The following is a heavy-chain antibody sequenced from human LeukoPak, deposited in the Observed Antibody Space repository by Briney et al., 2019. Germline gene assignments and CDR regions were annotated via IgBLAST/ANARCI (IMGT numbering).Heavy chain of an antibody. J-gene: IGHJ4*02. V-gene: IGHV4-39*01. CDR3: ARHGSGYYFFDY. CDR1: GGSISTRTYY. Sequence: SETLSLTCTVSGGSISTRTYYWGWIRQPPGKGLEWIGSIYYSGSTFYNPSHKSRVTLSVDTSNNQFSLKLSSVTAADTAVYYCARHGSGYYFFDYWGQGTQVTVSS. CDR2: IYYSGST. D-gene: IGHD3-3*01.